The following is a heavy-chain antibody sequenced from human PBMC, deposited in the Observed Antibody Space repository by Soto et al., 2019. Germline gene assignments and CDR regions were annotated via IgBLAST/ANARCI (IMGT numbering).Heavy chain of an antibody. D-gene: IGHD1-1*01. V-gene: IGHV4-4*07. CDR2: IYATGTT. Sequence: SATQALTCPFSGASISGFYWSWIRTSAGKGLEWIGRIYATGTTDYNPSLKSRVMMSVDTSKKQFSLKLRSVTAADTAVYYCVRDGTKTLRDWFDPWGQGTLVTVSS. J-gene: IGHJ5*02. CDR1: GASISGFY. CDR3: VRDGTKTLRDWFDP.